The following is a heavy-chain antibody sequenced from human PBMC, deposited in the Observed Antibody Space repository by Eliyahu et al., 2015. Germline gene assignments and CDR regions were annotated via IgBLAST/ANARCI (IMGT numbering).Heavy chain of an antibody. CDR2: LSGSGGST. J-gene: IGHJ4*02. Sequence: SYAMNWVRQAPGKGLEWVSTLSGSGGSTYYADSVKGRFTISRDISKNTLYLQMNSLRAEDTAVYYCANNLYCTGGVCRQRGGARYYFDYWGQGTLVTVSS. D-gene: IGHD2-8*02. V-gene: IGHV3-23*01. CDR3: ANNLYCTGGVCRQRGGARYYFDY. CDR1: SYA.